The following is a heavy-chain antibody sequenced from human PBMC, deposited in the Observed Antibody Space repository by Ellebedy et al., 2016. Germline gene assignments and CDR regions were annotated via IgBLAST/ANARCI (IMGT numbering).Heavy chain of an antibody. J-gene: IGHJ4*02. V-gene: IGHV4-30-4*01. CDR3: ARGRRFLTP. D-gene: IGHD3-3*01. Sequence: LRLSXTVSGDSIGSGEDYWSWLRQPPGEGLEWIGNIFYTGDTYYNPSLRNRLNLSVDTSRNQFSLSLRSVTVADTAVYYCARGRRFLTPWGQGSLVTVSS. CDR2: IFYTGDT. CDR1: GDSIGSGEDY.